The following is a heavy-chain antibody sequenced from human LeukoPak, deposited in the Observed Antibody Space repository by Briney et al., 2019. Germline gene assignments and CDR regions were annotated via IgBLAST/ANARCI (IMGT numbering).Heavy chain of an antibody. CDR2: IYHSGST. V-gene: IGHV4-38-2*02. CDR1: GYSISSGYY. Sequence: SETLSLTCTVSGYSISSGYYWGWIRQPPGKGLEWIGSIYHSGSTYYNPSLKSRVTISVDTSKNQFSLKLSSVTAADTAVYFCARTPSGDYYTTFDYWGQGTLVTVSS. D-gene: IGHD3-10*01. J-gene: IGHJ4*02. CDR3: ARTPSGDYYTTFDY.